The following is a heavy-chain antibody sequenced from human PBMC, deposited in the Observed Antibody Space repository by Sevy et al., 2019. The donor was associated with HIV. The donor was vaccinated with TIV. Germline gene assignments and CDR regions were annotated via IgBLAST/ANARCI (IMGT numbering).Heavy chain of an antibody. CDR1: GFTFSSDW. CDR3: ARGSRPTH. CDR2: IKQDGSEK. Sequence: GGSLRLSCAASGFTFSSDWMSWVRQAPGKGLEWVANIKQDGSEKYYVDSVKGRFTISRDNAKNSLYLQMNSLRAEDTALYYCARGSRPTHWGQGTLVTVSS. J-gene: IGHJ1*01. V-gene: IGHV3-7*01.